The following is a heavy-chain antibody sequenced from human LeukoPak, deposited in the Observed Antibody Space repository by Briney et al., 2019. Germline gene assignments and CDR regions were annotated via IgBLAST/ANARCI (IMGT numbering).Heavy chain of an antibody. J-gene: IGHJ4*02. CDR1: GFTVSSNY. CDR2: IYSGGST. Sequence: GGSLRLSCAASGFTVSSNYMSWVRQAPGKGLEWVSVIYSGGSTYYADSVKGRFTISRDNSKNTLYLQMNSLRAEDTAVYYCAEDSQVGPGLFDYWGQGTLVTVSS. CDR3: AEDSQVGPGLFDY. V-gene: IGHV3-53*01.